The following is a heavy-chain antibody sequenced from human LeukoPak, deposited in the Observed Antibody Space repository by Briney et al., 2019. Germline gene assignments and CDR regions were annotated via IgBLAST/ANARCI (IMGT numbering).Heavy chain of an antibody. CDR3: ARGVGAYYMDA. Sequence: PSETLSLTCTVSGASISSGSNSWGWIRQPAGKGLEWIGRINTSGTTNYNPSLKSRVTMSIDTSKNQFSLKLSSVTAADTAVYYCARGVGAYYMDAWGKGTTVTISS. D-gene: IGHD1-26*01. CDR1: GASISSGSNS. V-gene: IGHV4-61*02. J-gene: IGHJ6*03. CDR2: INTSGTT.